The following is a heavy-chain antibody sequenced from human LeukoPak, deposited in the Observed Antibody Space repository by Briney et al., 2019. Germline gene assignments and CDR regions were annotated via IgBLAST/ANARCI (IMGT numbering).Heavy chain of an antibody. CDR3: TPGVAGNFDY. D-gene: IGHD5-12*01. Sequence: GGSLRLSCAASGFTFSSCAMSWVRQAPGKGLEWVSAISGSGGSTYYADSVMGRFTISRDNSKNTLYLQMNSLRAEDTAVYYCTPGVAGNFDYWGQGTLVTVSS. V-gene: IGHV3-23*01. J-gene: IGHJ4*02. CDR2: ISGSGGST. CDR1: GFTFSSCA.